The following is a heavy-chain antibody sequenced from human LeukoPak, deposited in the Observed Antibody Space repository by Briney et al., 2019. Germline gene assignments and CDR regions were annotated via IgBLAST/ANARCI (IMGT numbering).Heavy chain of an antibody. D-gene: IGHD4-17*01. CDR2: ISSSSGYI. Sequence: GGSLRLSCAASGFTFSSYSMNWVRQAPGKGLEWVSSISSSSGYIYYADSVKGRFTISRDNAKNSLYLQMNSLRAEDTAVYYCARVSTVSRGAFDIWGQGTMVTVSS. J-gene: IGHJ3*02. CDR1: GFTFSSYS. V-gene: IGHV3-21*01. CDR3: ARVSTVSRGAFDI.